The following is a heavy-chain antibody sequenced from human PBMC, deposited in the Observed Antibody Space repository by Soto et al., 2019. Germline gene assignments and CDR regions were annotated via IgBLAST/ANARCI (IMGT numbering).Heavy chain of an antibody. D-gene: IGHD1-1*01. Sequence: GGSLRLCCAASGFIFSDYYMSWIRQAPGKGLDWVSYISSSGSAMYYADSVKGRFTISRDNAKNSLYLQMNSLRAEDTAVYYCARAPTGTTPGHRYYYYGMDVWGQGTTVTVSS. V-gene: IGHV3-11*01. CDR2: ISSSGSAM. CDR1: GFIFSDYY. J-gene: IGHJ6*02. CDR3: ARAPTGTTPGHRYYYYGMDV.